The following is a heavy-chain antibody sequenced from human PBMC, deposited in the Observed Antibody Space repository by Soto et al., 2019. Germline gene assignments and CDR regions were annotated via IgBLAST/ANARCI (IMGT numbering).Heavy chain of an antibody. V-gene: IGHV1-18*03. J-gene: IGHJ4*02. CDR2: ISAHNGNT. Sequence: QVHLVQSGAEVKKPGASVKVSCKASGYTFTGYGITWVRQAPGQGLEWMGWISAHNGNTDYAQKLQGRVIVTRDTSTSTAYMELRSLRSDDMAVYYCARGRYGDYWGQGALVTVSS. CDR1: GYTFTGYG. D-gene: IGHD1-1*01. CDR3: ARGRYGDY.